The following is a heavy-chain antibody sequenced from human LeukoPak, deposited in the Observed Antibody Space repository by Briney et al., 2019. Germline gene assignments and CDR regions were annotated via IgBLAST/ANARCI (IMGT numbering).Heavy chain of an antibody. V-gene: IGHV3-30*02. CDR3: AKGGAYSSSSPFDY. J-gene: IGHJ4*02. Sequence: GGSLSLSCAASGFIFSSYGMHWVRQAPDKGLEWVAFIRYDGSNKYYADSVKGRFTISRDNSKNTLYLQMNSLRAEDTAVYYCAKGGAYSSSSPFDYWGQGTLVIVSS. CDR1: GFIFSSYG. D-gene: IGHD6-6*01. CDR2: IRYDGSNK.